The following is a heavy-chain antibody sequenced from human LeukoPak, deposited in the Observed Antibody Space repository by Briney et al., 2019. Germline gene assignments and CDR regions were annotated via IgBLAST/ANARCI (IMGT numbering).Heavy chain of an antibody. Sequence: SQTLSLTCTVSGGSISSGSYYWSWIRQPAGKGLEWIGRIYTSGSTNYNPSLKSRVTISVDTSKNQFSLKLSSVTAADTAVYYCARAFTMVRGVITPYYFAHWGKGTLVTVSS. CDR3: ARAFTMVRGVITPYYFAH. CDR1: GGSISSGSYY. CDR2: IYTSGST. D-gene: IGHD3-10*01. V-gene: IGHV4-61*02. J-gene: IGHJ4*02.